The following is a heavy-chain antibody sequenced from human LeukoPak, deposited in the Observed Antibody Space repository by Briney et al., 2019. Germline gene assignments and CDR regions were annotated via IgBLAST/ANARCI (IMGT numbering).Heavy chain of an antibody. CDR3: TTDEDWNYARKDV. Sequence: GGSLRLSCAASGFTSDYAWMSWVRQVPGKGLEWVGQTVSEMDGGTTDYATPVKGRFTISRDDSKSTLYLQMNSLKIEDTAVYYCTTDEDWNYARKDVWGQGATVIVSS. CDR1: GFTSDYAW. D-gene: IGHD1-7*01. CDR2: TVSEMDGGTT. J-gene: IGHJ6*02. V-gene: IGHV3-15*04.